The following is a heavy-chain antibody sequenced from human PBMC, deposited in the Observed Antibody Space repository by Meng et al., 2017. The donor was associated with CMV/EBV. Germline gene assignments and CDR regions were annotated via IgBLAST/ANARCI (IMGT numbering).Heavy chain of an antibody. Sequence: QVQLQQWGAGLLKHSETLSLTCAVHGGSFSGYYWSWIRQPPGKGLEWIGEINHSGSTNYNPSLKSRVTISVDTSKNQFSLKLSSVTAADTAVYYCARGLMVRGSRVNWFDPWGQGTLVTVSS. D-gene: IGHD3-10*01. J-gene: IGHJ5*02. V-gene: IGHV4-34*01. CDR2: INHSGST. CDR1: GGSFSGYY. CDR3: ARGLMVRGSRVNWFDP.